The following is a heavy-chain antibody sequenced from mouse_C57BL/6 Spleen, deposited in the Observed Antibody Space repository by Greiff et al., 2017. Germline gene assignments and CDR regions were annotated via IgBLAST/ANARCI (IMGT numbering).Heavy chain of an antibody. CDR1: GFTFSNYW. CDR2: IRLKSDNYAT. J-gene: IGHJ2*01. V-gene: IGHV6-3*01. Sequence: EVKVEESGGGLVQPGGSMKLSCVASGFTFSNYWMNWVRQSPEKGLEWVAQIRLKSDNYATHYAESVKGRFTISRDDSKSSVYLQMNNLRAEDTGIYYCTGPYYYGSSPLFDYWGQGTTLTVSS. CDR3: TGPYYYGSSPLFDY. D-gene: IGHD1-1*01.